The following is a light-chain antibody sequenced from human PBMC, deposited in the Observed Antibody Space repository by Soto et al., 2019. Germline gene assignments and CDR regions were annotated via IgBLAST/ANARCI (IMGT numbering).Light chain of an antibody. CDR1: QSVGSY. J-gene: IGKJ4*01. V-gene: IGKV3-11*01. CDR2: EAS. Sequence: IVLTQSPATLSLSPGDRATLSSRASQSVGSYLGWYPQRPGQAPRLLIYEASNRATGIPASISGSESGTDFTLTISGLEPDDFAVCYCQQRSDCPSTFGGRTKVEIQ. CDR3: QQRSDCPST.